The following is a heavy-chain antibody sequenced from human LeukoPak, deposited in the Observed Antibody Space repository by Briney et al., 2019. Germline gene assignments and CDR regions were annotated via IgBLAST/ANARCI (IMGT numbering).Heavy chain of an antibody. CDR2: ISAYNGNT. J-gene: IGHJ4*02. D-gene: IGHD3-10*01. CDR1: GYTFTSYG. Sequence: ASVKVSCKTSGYTFTSYGISWVRQAPGQGLEWMGWISAYNGNTIYAQKVQGRVTMTTDTSTSTAYVELRSLRSDDTAVYYCARAQTTGFGESSDYWGQGTLVTVSS. V-gene: IGHV1-18*01. CDR3: ARAQTTGFGESSDY.